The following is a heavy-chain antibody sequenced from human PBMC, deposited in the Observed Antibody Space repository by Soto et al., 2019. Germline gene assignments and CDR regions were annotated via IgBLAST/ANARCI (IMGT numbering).Heavy chain of an antibody. D-gene: IGHD3-22*01. CDR2: ISATGVKT. J-gene: IGHJ4*02. CDR3: TKSLSAMIDYFDF. Sequence: EVQVLESGGGLVQPGGSLRLSCAASGFTFSNYAMNWVRQAPGNGLEWVSGISATGVKTYSADSVKGRFTMSRDNSKDTVYLEMNSLRAEDTAVYYCTKSLSAMIDYFDFWGLGAQVTVSS. V-gene: IGHV3-23*01. CDR1: GFTFSNYA.